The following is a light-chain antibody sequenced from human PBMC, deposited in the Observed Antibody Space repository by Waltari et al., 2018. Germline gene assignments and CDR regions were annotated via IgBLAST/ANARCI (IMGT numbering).Light chain of an antibody. J-gene: IGKJ2*01. CDR3: MQVLQTPYT. V-gene: IGKV2-28*01. CDR2: LGS. CDR1: QSLLHTNGYNY. Sequence: DIVMTQSPLSLPVTPGEPASISCSSSQSLLHTNGYNYLDWYLQKPGQSPQVLIYLGSNRASGVPDRFSGSGSGTDFTLKISRVEPGDVGVYYCMQVLQTPYTFGQGTKLEIK.